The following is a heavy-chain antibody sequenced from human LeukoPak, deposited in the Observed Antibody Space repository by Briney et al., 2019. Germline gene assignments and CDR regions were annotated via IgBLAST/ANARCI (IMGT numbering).Heavy chain of an antibody. CDR3: ARSITMVRGVIITIDY. V-gene: IGHV1-18*01. D-gene: IGHD3-10*01. Sequence: ASVKVCCKASGYTFTRYGISGVRRGPGQGLELMVWISAYNGNTNYAQKLQGRVTMTTDTSTSTAYMELRSLRSDDTAVYYCARSITMVRGVIITIDYWGQGTLVTVSS. CDR1: GYTFTRYG. CDR2: ISAYNGNT. J-gene: IGHJ4*02.